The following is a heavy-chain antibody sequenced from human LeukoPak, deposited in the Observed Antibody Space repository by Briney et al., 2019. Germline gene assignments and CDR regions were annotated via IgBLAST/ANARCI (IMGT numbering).Heavy chain of an antibody. CDR3: AKVGESGGVWKYYFDY. V-gene: IGHV3-23*01. Sequence: GGSLRLSCAASGFTFSSYAMSWVRQAPGKGLGWVSAISGGGGSTYYTDSVKGRFTISRDNSKNTLYLQMNSLRAEDTAVYYCAKVGESGGVWKYYFDYWGQGTLVTVSS. D-gene: IGHD2-8*02. CDR2: ISGGGGST. CDR1: GFTFSSYA. J-gene: IGHJ4*02.